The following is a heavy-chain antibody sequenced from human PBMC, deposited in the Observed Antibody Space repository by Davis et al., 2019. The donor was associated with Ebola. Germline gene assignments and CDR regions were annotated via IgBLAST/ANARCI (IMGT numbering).Heavy chain of an antibody. J-gene: IGHJ4*02. V-gene: IGHV3-74*01. CDR2: INSDVSST. D-gene: IGHD3-16*01. Sequence: GESLKISCAASGFTFSSYWMNWVRQAPGKGLEWVSGINSDVSSTSYADSVKGRFTISRDNAKNTLYLQMNSLRAEDTAVYYCGGYYWGQGTLVTVSA. CDR1: GFTFSSYW. CDR3: GGYY.